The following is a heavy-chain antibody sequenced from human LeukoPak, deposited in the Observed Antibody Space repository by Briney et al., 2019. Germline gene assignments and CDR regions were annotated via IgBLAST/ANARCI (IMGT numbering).Heavy chain of an antibody. CDR3: TRDEDEELVRDY. J-gene: IGHJ4*02. V-gene: IGHV3-48*03. D-gene: IGHD6-13*01. Sequence: GGSLRLSCAASGFTFSSYEMNWVRQAPGKGLDWLSYISSSGSTIYYADSVKGRFTVSRNNAKKSLYLQMNSLRADDTAVYYCTRDEDEELVRDYWGQGTLVTVSS. CDR1: GFTFSSYE. CDR2: ISSSGSTI.